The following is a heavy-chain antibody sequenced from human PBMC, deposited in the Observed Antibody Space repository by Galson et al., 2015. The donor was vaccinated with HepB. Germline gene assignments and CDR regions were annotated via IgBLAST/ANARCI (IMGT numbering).Heavy chain of an antibody. Sequence: SCTASGFTFTGYYMHWVRQAPGQGLEWVGLIYYDGGDTYHADYVKGRFTITRDNSMSTVYMQMNRLRADDTAMYYCASAGMSLGSFDPWGQGTLVTVSS. CDR3: ASAGMSLGSFDP. V-gene: IGHV3-30*16. D-gene: IGHD3-10*01. CDR1: GFTFTGYY. CDR2: IYYDGGDT. J-gene: IGHJ5*02.